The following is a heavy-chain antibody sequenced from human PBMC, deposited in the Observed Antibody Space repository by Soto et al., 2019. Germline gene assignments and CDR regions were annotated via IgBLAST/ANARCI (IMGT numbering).Heavy chain of an antibody. CDR1: GFTFSSYW. Sequence: EVQLVESGGGLVQPGGSLRLSCAASGFTFSSYWMSWVRQAPGKGLEWVANIKQDGSEKYYVDSVKGRFTISRDNAKNSLYLQMNSLRAEDTAVYYCARDPSVVVVAATPHYYYGMDVWGQGTTVTVSS. CDR2: IKQDGSEK. D-gene: IGHD2-15*01. J-gene: IGHJ6*02. V-gene: IGHV3-7*01. CDR3: ARDPSVVVVAATPHYYYGMDV.